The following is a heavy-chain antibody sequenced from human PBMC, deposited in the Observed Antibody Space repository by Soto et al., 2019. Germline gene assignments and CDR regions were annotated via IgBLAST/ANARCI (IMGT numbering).Heavy chain of an antibody. J-gene: IGHJ4*02. CDR1: GFTFDDYG. CDR3: VRGASLNFDY. CDR2: VNWNGGST. Sequence: EVQLVESGGGVLRPGGSLRLSCAAPGFTFDDYGMSWARQAPGKGLELVSGVNWNGGSTGYADSVKGRFTISRDNAKNSLYLQMNSLRAEDTAFYYCVRGASLNFDYWGQGTLVTVSS. V-gene: IGHV3-20*04. D-gene: IGHD1-26*01.